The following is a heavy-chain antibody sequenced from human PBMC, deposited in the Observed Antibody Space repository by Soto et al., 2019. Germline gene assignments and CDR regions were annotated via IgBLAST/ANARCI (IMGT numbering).Heavy chain of an antibody. CDR3: ARAGTAMVHLDY. CDR2: IYSRGST. J-gene: IGHJ4*02. D-gene: IGHD5-18*01. Sequence: KPXETLSFTCTVSGCSISSYFWSWIRQPPGKGLEWIGYIYSRGSTNYNPSLKSRLTISVDTSKNQFSLKLTSVTAADTAVYYCARAGTAMVHLDYWGQGSLVTVSS. CDR1: GCSISSYF. V-gene: IGHV4-59*12.